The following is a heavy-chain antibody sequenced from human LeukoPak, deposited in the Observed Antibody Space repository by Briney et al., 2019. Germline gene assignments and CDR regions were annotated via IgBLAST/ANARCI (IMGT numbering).Heavy chain of an antibody. CDR2: FDPEDGET. Sequence: GGSLRLSCAASGFTFCDYYMSWIRQAPGKGLEWMGGFDPEDGETLYTQKFQGRLTMTEDTSTDTAYMELSSLRFEDTAVYYCGIGLDNSSSIDYWGQGTLVTVSS. J-gene: IGHJ4*02. D-gene: IGHD6-6*01. CDR1: GFTFCDYY. V-gene: IGHV1-24*01. CDR3: GIGLDNSSSIDY.